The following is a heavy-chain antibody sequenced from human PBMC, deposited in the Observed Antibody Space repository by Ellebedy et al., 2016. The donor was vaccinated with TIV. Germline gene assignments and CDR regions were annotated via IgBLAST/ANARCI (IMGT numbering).Heavy chain of an antibody. Sequence: SETLSLXCTVSGDSISRGFYWGWIRQPPEKGLEWIGSMYHSGSTYYNPSLKSRVTISVDTSKNQWSLKLSSVTAADTAVYYCARALSSGWYLFDYWGQGTLVTVS. CDR3: ARALSSGWYLFDY. J-gene: IGHJ4*02. CDR1: GDSISRGFY. CDR2: MYHSGST. D-gene: IGHD6-19*01. V-gene: IGHV4-38-2*02.